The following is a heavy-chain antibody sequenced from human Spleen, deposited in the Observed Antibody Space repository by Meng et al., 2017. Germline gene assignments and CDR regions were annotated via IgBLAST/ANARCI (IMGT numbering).Heavy chain of an antibody. CDR1: GYTFTGYY. CDR2: INPNSGGT. CDR3: ARDEDISAAGKLFGDY. V-gene: IGHV1-2*06. J-gene: IGHJ4*02. Sequence: QVWRVQFGAEVKKXGASVKVSWKASGYTFTGYYMHWLRQAPGQGLEWMGRINPNSGGTNYAPKFQGRVTMTLDTSITSAYMELSRLTSDDTAMYYCARDEDISAAGKLFGDYWGQGTLVTVSS. D-gene: IGHD6-25*01.